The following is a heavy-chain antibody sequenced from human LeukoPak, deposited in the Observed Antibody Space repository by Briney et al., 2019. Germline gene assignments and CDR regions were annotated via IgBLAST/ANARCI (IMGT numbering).Heavy chain of an antibody. CDR3: ARHPPTGWFDP. V-gene: IGHV1-69*05. Sequence: SVKVSCMASGGTFSSYAISWVRQAPGQGLEWMGGIIPIFGTANYAQKFQGRVTITTDESTSTAYMELSSLRSEDTAVYYCARHPPTGWFDPWGQGTLVTVSS. CDR2: IIPIFGTA. CDR1: GGTFSSYA. J-gene: IGHJ5*02.